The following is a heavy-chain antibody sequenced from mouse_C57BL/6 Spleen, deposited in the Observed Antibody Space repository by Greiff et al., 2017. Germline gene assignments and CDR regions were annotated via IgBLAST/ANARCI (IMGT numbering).Heavy chain of an antibody. J-gene: IGHJ4*01. V-gene: IGHV14-3*01. D-gene: IGHD1-1*01. Sequence: VQLQQSVAELVRPGASVKLSCTASGFNIKNTSMHWVKQRPEQGLEWIGRIDPANGNTKYAPKFQGKATITADTSSNTAYLQLSSLTSEDTAIYYCGRYTVGATRGVEYWGQGTSVTVSS. CDR1: GFNIKNTS. CDR2: IDPANGNT. CDR3: GRYTVGATRGVEY.